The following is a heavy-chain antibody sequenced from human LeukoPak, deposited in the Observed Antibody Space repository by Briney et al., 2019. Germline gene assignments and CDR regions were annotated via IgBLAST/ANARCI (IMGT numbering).Heavy chain of an antibody. Sequence: GGSLRLSCAASGFTFSSYAMSWVRQAPGKGLEWVSAISGSGGSTYYADSVKGRFTISRDNSKNTLYLQTNSLRAEDTAVYYCAKGGSGYDSTWFDPWGQGTLVTVSS. V-gene: IGHV3-23*01. CDR3: AKGGSGYDSTWFDP. CDR2: ISGSGGST. CDR1: GFTFSSYA. D-gene: IGHD5-12*01. J-gene: IGHJ5*02.